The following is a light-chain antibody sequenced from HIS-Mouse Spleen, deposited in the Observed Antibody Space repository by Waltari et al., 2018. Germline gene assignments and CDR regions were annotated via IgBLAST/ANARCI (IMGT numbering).Light chain of an antibody. Sequence: EIVLTQSPATLSFSPGERATLSCRASQRVSSYLAWYQQKPGQAPRLLIYDASNRATGIPARFSGSGSGTDFTLTISSLEPEDFAVYYCQQRSNWPLFGQGTKLEIK. J-gene: IGKJ2*01. V-gene: IGKV3-11*01. CDR3: QQRSNWPL. CDR2: DAS. CDR1: QRVSSY.